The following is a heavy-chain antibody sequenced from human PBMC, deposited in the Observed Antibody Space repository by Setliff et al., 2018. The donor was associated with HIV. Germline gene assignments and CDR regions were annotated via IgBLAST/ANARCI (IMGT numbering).Heavy chain of an antibody. CDR1: GGTFSNYA. CDR3: ARGASSYDYGDYRVLVY. V-gene: IGHV1-2*02. D-gene: IGHD4-17*01. Sequence: ASVKVSCKASGGTFSNYALSWVRQAPGQGLEWMGWINPKSGGTKYAQKFQARVTMTRDTSISTAYMELSRLRSDDTAVYYCARGASSYDYGDYRVLVYWGQGSLVTVSS. CDR2: INPKSGGT. J-gene: IGHJ4*02.